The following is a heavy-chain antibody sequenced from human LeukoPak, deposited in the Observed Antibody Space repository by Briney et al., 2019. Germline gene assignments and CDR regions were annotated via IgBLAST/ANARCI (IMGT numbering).Heavy chain of an antibody. Sequence: GGSLRLSCAVSGFTFSDFAMSWVRQAPEKGLEWVSTIGDSGGITYYADSVKGRFIISRDNSKNTLDLQMNSLRAEDTAVYYCAKRRGYSGYDYFDYWGQGTLVTVSS. CDR3: AKRRGYSGYDYFDY. CDR1: GFTFSDFA. CDR2: IGDSGGIT. J-gene: IGHJ4*02. V-gene: IGHV3-23*01. D-gene: IGHD5-12*01.